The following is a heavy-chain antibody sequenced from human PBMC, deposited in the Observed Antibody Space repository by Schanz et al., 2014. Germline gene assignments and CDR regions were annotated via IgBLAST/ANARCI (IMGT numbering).Heavy chain of an antibody. CDR1: GYTFTTYY. Sequence: QVQLVQSGAEVKKPGASVKVYCKASGYTFTTYYLHWVRQAPGQGLEWMGIINPTGGSTTYAEKFLGRVTRASDTSTGTVYMELSRLRAEDMAVYYCVRAPHYGSGRHLDYWGQGTLVTVSS. J-gene: IGHJ4*02. D-gene: IGHD3-10*01. V-gene: IGHV1-46*03. CDR3: VRAPHYGSGRHLDY. CDR2: INPTGGST.